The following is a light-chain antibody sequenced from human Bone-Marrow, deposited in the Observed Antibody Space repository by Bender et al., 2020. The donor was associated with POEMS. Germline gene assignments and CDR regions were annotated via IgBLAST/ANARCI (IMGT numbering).Light chain of an antibody. CDR1: STDDGSYDY. J-gene: IGLJ3*02. Sequence: QSALTQPASVSGSPGQSITISCTGGSTDDGSYDYVSWYQHHPGEAPRLIIYQVRHRPSGVSNRFSGSKSGNTASLTISGLQAEDEADYYCCSYAGSYTWLFGGGTKLTVL. CDR3: CSYAGSYTWL. V-gene: IGLV2-14*01. CDR2: QVR.